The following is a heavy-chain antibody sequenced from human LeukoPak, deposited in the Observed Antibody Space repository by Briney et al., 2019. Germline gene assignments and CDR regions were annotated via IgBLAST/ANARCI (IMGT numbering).Heavy chain of an antibody. D-gene: IGHD3-10*01. CDR1: GGTFSSYA. J-gene: IGHJ4*02. V-gene: IGHV1-69*05. Sequence: SVKVSCKASGGTFSSYAIRWVRQAPGQGLEWMGGIIPIFGTANYAQKFQGRVTITTDESTSTAYMELSSLRSEDTAVYYCARLRSMVRGSHPLDYWGQGTLVTVSS. CDR2: IIPIFGTA. CDR3: ARLRSMVRGSHPLDY.